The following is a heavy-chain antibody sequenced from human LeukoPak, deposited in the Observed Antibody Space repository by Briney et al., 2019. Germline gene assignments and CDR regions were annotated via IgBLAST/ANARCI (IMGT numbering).Heavy chain of an antibody. V-gene: IGHV1-46*01. D-gene: IGHD4-23*01. Sequence: ASVKVSCKASGYTFTDYYIHWVQQAPGQGLEWMGWINPSGGSTSYAQKFQGRVTMTRDMSTSTDYMELSSLRSEDTAVYYCARDNSVEDTAWWFDPWGQGTLVTVSS. J-gene: IGHJ5*02. CDR2: INPSGGST. CDR1: GYTFTDYY. CDR3: ARDNSVEDTAWWFDP.